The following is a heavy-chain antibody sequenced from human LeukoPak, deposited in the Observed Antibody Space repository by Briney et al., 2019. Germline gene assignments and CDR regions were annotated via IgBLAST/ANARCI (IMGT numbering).Heavy chain of an antibody. CDR3: ARQYTGVDY. Sequence: SETLSLTCTVSGGSISSSSYYWGWIRQPPGKGLEWIGSIYYSGSTYYNPSLKSRVTISVDTSKNQFSLRLSSVTAADAAVYYCARQYTGVDYWGQGTLVTVSS. D-gene: IGHD2-2*02. CDR1: GGSISSSSYY. J-gene: IGHJ4*02. V-gene: IGHV4-39*01. CDR2: IYYSGST.